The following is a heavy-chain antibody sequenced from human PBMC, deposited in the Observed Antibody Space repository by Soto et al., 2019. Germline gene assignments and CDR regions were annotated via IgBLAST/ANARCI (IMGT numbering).Heavy chain of an antibody. CDR1: GFTPSSYA. Sequence: GGSLRLSCAAAGFTPSSYALSWVRQAPGKGLEWVSAISGSGGNTYYADSVKGRFTISRDNSKNTLYLQMNSLRAEDTAVYYCAKDLSMIVVTPIDYWGQGTLVTVSS. D-gene: IGHD3-22*01. J-gene: IGHJ4*02. CDR2: ISGSGGNT. V-gene: IGHV3-23*01. CDR3: AKDLSMIVVTPIDY.